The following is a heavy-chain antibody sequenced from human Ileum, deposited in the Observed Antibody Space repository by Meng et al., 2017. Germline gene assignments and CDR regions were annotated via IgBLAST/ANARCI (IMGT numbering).Heavy chain of an antibody. CDR2: IYYSGST. Sequence: SETLSLTCTFSGGSISSYYWSWIRQPPGKGLEWIGYIYYSGSTNYNPSLKSRVTISVDTSKNQFSLKLSSVTAADTAVYYCARESRASGSYRFDYWGQGTLVTVYS. CDR1: GGSISSYY. V-gene: IGHV4-59*01. D-gene: IGHD1-26*01. J-gene: IGHJ4*02. CDR3: ARESRASGSYRFDY.